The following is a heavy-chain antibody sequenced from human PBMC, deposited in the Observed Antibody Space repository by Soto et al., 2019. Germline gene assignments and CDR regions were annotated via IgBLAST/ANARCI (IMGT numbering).Heavy chain of an antibody. Sequence: AASVKVSCKASGYTFTGYYMHWVRQAPGQGLEWMGWINPNSGGTNYAQKFQGWVTMTRDTSISTAYMELSRLRSDDTAVYYCARAGVAARSYYYYYMDVWGKGTTVTAP. V-gene: IGHV1-2*04. CDR1: GYTFTGYY. CDR3: ARAGVAARSYYYYYMDV. D-gene: IGHD6-6*01. J-gene: IGHJ6*03. CDR2: INPNSGGT.